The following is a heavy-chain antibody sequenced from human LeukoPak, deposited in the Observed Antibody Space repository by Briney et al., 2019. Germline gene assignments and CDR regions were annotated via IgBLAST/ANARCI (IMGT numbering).Heavy chain of an antibody. CDR3: AKDIMATAGRYFDY. D-gene: IGHD6-13*01. V-gene: IGHV3-13*01. J-gene: IGHJ4*02. CDR2: IGTAGDT. CDR1: GFTFRSYD. Sequence: GGSLRLSCAASGFTFRSYDMHWVRQATGKGPEWVSGIGTAGDTYYTASVKGRFTISRENAKNSLYLQMNSLRAEDTAVYYCAKDIMATAGRYFDYWGQGTLVTVSS.